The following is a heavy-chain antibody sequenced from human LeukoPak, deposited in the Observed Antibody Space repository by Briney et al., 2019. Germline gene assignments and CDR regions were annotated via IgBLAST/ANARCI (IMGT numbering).Heavy chain of an antibody. V-gene: IGHV4-59*08. D-gene: IGHD3-16*02. CDR2: IFYSVDH. CDR1: TDSMNGYY. CDR3: ARHASAGTYRNFFDV. Sequence: SETLSLTCTVSTDSMNGYYWGWIRQSPGKVRDWIGYIFYSVDHKYNRSLKSRVSVSVDTSKKQFSLRLRSVTAADTAVYYCARHASAGTYRNFFDVWGPGALVTVSS. J-gene: IGHJ5*02.